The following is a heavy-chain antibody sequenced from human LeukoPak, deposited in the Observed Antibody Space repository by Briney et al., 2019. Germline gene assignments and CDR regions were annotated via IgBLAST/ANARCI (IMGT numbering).Heavy chain of an antibody. CDR2: INHSGST. CDR3: ATRESLLWFGELSRYYYMDV. J-gene: IGHJ6*03. D-gene: IGHD3-10*01. V-gene: IGHV4-34*01. CDR1: GGSFSGYY. Sequence: PSETLSLTCAVYGGSFSGYYWSWIRQPPGKGLEWIGEINHSGSTNYNPSLKIRVPISVDTSKNQFSLKLSSVTAADTAVYYCATRESLLWFGELSRYYYMDVWGKGTTVTVSS.